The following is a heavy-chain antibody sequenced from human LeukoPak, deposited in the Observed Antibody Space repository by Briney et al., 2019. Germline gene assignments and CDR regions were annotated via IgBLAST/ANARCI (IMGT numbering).Heavy chain of an antibody. J-gene: IGHJ4*02. V-gene: IGHV4-34*01. D-gene: IGHD6-19*01. CDR2: INHSGST. CDR3: ASSGWYRGY. CDR1: GGSFSGYY. Sequence: PSETLPLTCAVYGGSFSGYYWTWIRQPPGKGREWIGEINHSGSTTYNPSLKSRVTISVDTSKNQFSLKLSSVTAADTAVYYCASSGWYRGYWGQGTLVTASS.